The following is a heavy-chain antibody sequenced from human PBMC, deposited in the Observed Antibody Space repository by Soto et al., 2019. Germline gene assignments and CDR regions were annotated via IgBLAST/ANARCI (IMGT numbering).Heavy chain of an antibody. CDR1: GFTFSNYA. D-gene: IGHD1-7*01. Sequence: EVQLLESGGGLVQPGGSLRLSCAASGFTFSNYAMTWVRQAPGKGLEWVSAISGSGGSTYYADSVKCRFTISRENSKTTLDSQTDSLRAAAMALYYCANPTPTMETTVYYYYGMDVWGQGTTVTVSS. CDR2: ISGSGGST. CDR3: ANPTPTMETTVYYYYGMDV. J-gene: IGHJ6*02. V-gene: IGHV3-23*01.